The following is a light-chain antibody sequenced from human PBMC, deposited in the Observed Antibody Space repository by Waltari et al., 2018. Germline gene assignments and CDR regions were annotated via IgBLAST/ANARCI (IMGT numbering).Light chain of an antibody. J-gene: IGLJ1*01. CDR3: CSYAGSNTYV. CDR2: EVS. Sequence: QSALTQPASVSGSPGQSITISCTGTTSDVGTYTPVSWYQQHPGKAPTLIIYEVSKLPSGFSDRFSASKSGNTASLAISGLQAEDEADYYCCSYAGSNTYVFGTGTKVTVL. V-gene: IGLV2-23*02. CDR1: TSDVGTYTP.